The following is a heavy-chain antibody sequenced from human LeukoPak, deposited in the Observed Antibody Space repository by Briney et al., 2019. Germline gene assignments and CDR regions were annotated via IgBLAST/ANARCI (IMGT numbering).Heavy chain of an antibody. CDR3: TTGGVLRYFDPTYYFDY. D-gene: IGHD3-9*01. Sequence: GRSLRPSRAASGSTFSNAWMSWVRQPPRKGMEWVGRIKIKTDGGTTDYAAPVKGRFNISRDDSKNTLYLQMNSLKTEDTAVYYCTTGGVLRYFDPTYYFDYWGQGTLVTVSS. J-gene: IGHJ4*02. CDR2: IKIKTDGGTT. V-gene: IGHV3-15*01. CDR1: GSTFSNAW.